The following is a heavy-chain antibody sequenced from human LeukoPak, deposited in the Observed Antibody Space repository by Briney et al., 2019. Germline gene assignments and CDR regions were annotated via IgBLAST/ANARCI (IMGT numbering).Heavy chain of an antibody. J-gene: IGHJ6*03. V-gene: IGHV3-7*01. Sequence: GGSLRLTCAASGFTFSSYWMSWVRQPPGKGLEWVANIKQDGSEKYYVDSVKGRFTISRDSAKNSLYLQMNSLRAEDTAVYYCARDRRVGDGYNPAYYYYYMDVWGKGTTVTISS. CDR3: ARDRRVGDGYNPAYYYYYMDV. D-gene: IGHD5-24*01. CDR1: GFTFSSYW. CDR2: IKQDGSEK.